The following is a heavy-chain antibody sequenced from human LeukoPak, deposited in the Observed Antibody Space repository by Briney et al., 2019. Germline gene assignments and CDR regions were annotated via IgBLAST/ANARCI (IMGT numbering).Heavy chain of an antibody. V-gene: IGHV4-34*01. CDR3: ARGSIWYLVYFDY. Sequence: SETLSLTCAVYGVSFSGYYWSWLRQPPGKGLEWVGEINNSGSTNYNPSLKSGVTISVDTSKNKFSLKLSSVTAADTAVYYCARGSIWYLVYFDYWGQGTLVTVSS. J-gene: IGHJ4*02. CDR2: INNSGST. D-gene: IGHD6-13*01. CDR1: GVSFSGYY.